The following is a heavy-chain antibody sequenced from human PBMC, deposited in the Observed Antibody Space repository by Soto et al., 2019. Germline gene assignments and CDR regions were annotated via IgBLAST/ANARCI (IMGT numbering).Heavy chain of an antibody. D-gene: IGHD2-15*01. V-gene: IGHV1-69*01. J-gene: IGHJ6*02. CDR3: ARSQGGSSSLDIYYYYYYGVDV. CDR1: GGTFSTYA. Sequence: QVQLVQSGAEVKKPGSSVKVSCKAPGGTFSTYAISWVRQAPGQGLEWMGGVIPIFGTPKYAQKFQGRVTITADESTSTGYMGLRSLRSEDTAVYYCARSQGGSSSLDIYYYYYYGVDVWGQGTTVTVSS. CDR2: VIPIFGTP.